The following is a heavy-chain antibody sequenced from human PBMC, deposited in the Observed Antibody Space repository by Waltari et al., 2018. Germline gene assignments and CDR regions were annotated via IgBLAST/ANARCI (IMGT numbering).Heavy chain of an antibody. CDR3: ARKGSTNTAIFDY. CDR2: INDGNGNT. J-gene: IGHJ4*02. V-gene: IGHV1-3*01. Sequence: QVQLVQSGAEVKKPGASVKVSCKASGYTFTSYAMHWVRQAPGQRLEWMGWINDGNGNTKYSQKFQGRVTITRDTSASTAYMELSSLRSEDTAVYYCARKGSTNTAIFDYWGQGTLVTVSS. D-gene: IGHD5-18*01. CDR1: GYTFTSYA.